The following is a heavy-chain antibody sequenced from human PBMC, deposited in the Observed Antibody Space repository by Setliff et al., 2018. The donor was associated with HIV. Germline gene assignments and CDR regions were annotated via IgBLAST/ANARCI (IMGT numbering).Heavy chain of an antibody. CDR1: GLLVSRNY. CDR3: ARDPFGGGDLINGVP. V-gene: IGHV3-66*02. J-gene: IGHJ5*02. Sequence: GGSLRLSCAASGLLVSRNYINWVRQAPGKGLEWVSIIHSGGDTHYADSVQGRLTVSRDISKNTVFLRLNSLRVEDTAVYFCARDPFGGGDLINGVPWGQGTXVTVSS. D-gene: IGHD3-16*01. CDR2: IHSGGDT.